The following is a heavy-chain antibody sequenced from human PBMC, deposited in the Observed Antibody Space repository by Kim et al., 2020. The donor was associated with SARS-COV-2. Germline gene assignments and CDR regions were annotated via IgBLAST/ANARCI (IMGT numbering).Heavy chain of an antibody. CDR2: IIPIFGTA. Sequence: SVKVSCKASGGTFSSYAISWVRQAPGQGLEWMGGIIPIFGTANYAQKFQGRVTITADESTSTAYMELSSLRSEDTAVYYCARDYEAITMDPSGFDYWGQGTLVTVSS. D-gene: IGHD3-10*01. CDR3: ARDYEAITMDPSGFDY. CDR1: GGTFSSYA. V-gene: IGHV1-69*13. J-gene: IGHJ4*02.